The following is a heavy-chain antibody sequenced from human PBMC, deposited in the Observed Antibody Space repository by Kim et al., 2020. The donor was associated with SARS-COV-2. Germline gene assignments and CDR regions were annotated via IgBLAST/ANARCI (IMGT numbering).Heavy chain of an antibody. V-gene: IGHV3-21*01. CDR1: GLSISAYS. J-gene: IGHJ6*02. D-gene: IGHD2-15*01. Sequence: GGSLRLSCTASGLSISAYSMSWVRQAPGKGLEWVSSISGSGNYIHYADSVKGRFTVSRDNAKNSLYLQMNSLRAEDTAVYYCARDRDCRGAVCNWHGMDVGGQGPTVTVAS. CDR3: ARDRDCRGAVCNWHGMDV. CDR2: ISGSGNYI.